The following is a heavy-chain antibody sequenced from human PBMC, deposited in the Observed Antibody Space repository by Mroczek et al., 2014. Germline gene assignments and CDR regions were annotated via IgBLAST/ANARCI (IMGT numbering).Heavy chain of an antibody. D-gene: IGHD6-13*01. CDR3: AKDLLAAAGRYDAFDI. V-gene: IGHV3-9*01. Sequence: VQLQESGGGLVQPGRSLRLSCAASGFTFDDYAMHWVRQAPGKGLEWVSGISWNSGSIGYADSVKGRFTISRDNAKNSLYLQMNSLRAEDTALYYCAKDLLAAAGRYDAFDIWGQGTMVTVSS. J-gene: IGHJ3*02. CDR2: ISWNSGSI. CDR1: GFTFDDYA.